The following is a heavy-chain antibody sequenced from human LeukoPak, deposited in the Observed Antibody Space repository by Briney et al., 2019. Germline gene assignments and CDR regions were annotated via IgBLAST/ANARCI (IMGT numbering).Heavy chain of an antibody. J-gene: IGHJ3*02. CDR2: FDPEDGET. CDR3: ATEYYYGSGSFVKAFDI. V-gene: IGHV1-24*01. D-gene: IGHD3-10*01. Sequence: ASVKVSCKVSGYTLAELSMHWVRQAPGKGLEWMGGFDPEDGETIYAQKFQGRVTMTEDTSTDTAYMELSSLRSEDTAVYYCATEYYYGSGSFVKAFDIWGQGTMVTVSS. CDR1: GYTLAELS.